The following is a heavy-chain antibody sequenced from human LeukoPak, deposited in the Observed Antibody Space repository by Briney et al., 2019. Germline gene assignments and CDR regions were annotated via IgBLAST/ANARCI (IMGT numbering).Heavy chain of an antibody. CDR2: ISYDGSNK. V-gene: IGHV3-30*18. CDR1: GFTFSSYG. J-gene: IGHJ3*02. D-gene: IGHD3-10*01. CDR3: AKDSGFLDAFDI. Sequence: GGSLRLSCAASGFTFSSYGMHWVRQAPGKGLEWVAVISYDGSNKYYADSVKGRFTISRDNSKSTLYLQMNSLRAEDTAVYYCAKDSGFLDAFDIWGQGTMVTVSS.